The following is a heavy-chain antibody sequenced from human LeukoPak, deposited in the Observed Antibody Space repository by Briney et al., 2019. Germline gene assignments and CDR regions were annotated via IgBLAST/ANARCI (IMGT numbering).Heavy chain of an antibody. V-gene: IGHV3-21*01. CDR2: ISSSSSYI. D-gene: IGHD6-13*01. J-gene: IGHJ5*02. Sequence: GGSLRLSCAASGFTYSSYSMNWVRQAPGKGLEWVSSISSSSSYIYYADSVKGRFTISRDNAKNSLYLQMNSLRAEDTAVYYCARGTEYSSSWDNWFDPWGQGTLVTVSS. CDR3: ARGTEYSSSWDNWFDP. CDR1: GFTYSSYS.